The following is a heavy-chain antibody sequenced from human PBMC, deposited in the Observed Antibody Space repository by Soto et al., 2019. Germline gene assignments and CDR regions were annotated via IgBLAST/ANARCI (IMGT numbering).Heavy chain of an antibody. Sequence: GSLRLSCAASGFTFSIYGMHWVRQAPGKGLEWVAFISYDGSETYYADSLKGRFTISRDNSKNTLFVQMNSLRPEDTAVYFCAKDVPPYSVGDWFDPWGQGTLVTVSS. CDR1: GFTFSIYG. J-gene: IGHJ5*02. V-gene: IGHV3-30*02. CDR2: ISYDGSET. D-gene: IGHD5-12*01. CDR3: AKDVPPYSVGDWFDP.